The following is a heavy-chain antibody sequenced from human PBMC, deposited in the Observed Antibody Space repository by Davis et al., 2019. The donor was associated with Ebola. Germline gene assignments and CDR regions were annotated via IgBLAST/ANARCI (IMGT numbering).Heavy chain of an antibody. CDR2: ISSDGGST. D-gene: IGHD5-24*01. Sequence: PGGSLRLSCAASGFTFSTYAMHWVRQAPGKGLEYVSAISSDGGSTYYADSVKGRFTISRDNSKNTLYLLMGSLRPDDMAVYYCARARWLKLRGRHDDFDIWGQGTMVTVSS. CDR1: GFTFSTYA. J-gene: IGHJ3*02. V-gene: IGHV3-64*02. CDR3: ARARWLKLRGRHDDFDI.